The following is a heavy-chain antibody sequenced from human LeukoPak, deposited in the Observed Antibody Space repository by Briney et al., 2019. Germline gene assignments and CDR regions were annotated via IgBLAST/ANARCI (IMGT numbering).Heavy chain of an antibody. CDR1: GGSISSYY. J-gene: IGHJ3*02. CDR2: IYYSGST. Sequence: PSETLSLTCTVSGGSISSYYWSWIRQPPGKGLEWIGYIYYSGSTNYNPSLKSRVTISVDTSKNQFSLKLSSVTAADTAVYYCARRDYYDSSGYYWYGAGSAFDIWGQRTMVTVSS. CDR3: ARRDYYDSSGYYWYGAGSAFDI. D-gene: IGHD3-22*01. V-gene: IGHV4-59*08.